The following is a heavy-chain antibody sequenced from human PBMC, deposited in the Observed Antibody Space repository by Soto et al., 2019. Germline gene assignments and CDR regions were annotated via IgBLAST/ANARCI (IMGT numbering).Heavy chain of an antibody. D-gene: IGHD3-10*01. CDR1: PFTLNRNC. CDR3: AKKVNPGSGSQFFDY. J-gene: IGHJ4*02. V-gene: IGHV3-23*01. CDR2: FRSGGVADTT. Sequence: VVSLRLSCAAAPFTLNRNCIGWPSQASENELEPVSGFRSGGVADTTYYAASVRRRFTSTRDNTKNTLFLQMNSLRAEDTAIYYCAKKVNPGSGSQFFDYWGQGTLVTVSS.